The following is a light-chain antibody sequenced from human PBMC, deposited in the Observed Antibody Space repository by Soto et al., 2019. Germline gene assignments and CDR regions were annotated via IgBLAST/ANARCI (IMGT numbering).Light chain of an antibody. CDR2: AAS. CDR3: QKYDHAPLT. Sequence: DIQMTQSPSSLSASVGDRVTITCRASQGIGNYLAWYQQRPGKVPKLLIYAASTLQSGDPSRFSGSGSGPDFTLTISSLQPEDVATYYCQKYDHAPLTFGGGTKVEIK. J-gene: IGKJ4*01. CDR1: QGIGNY. V-gene: IGKV1-27*01.